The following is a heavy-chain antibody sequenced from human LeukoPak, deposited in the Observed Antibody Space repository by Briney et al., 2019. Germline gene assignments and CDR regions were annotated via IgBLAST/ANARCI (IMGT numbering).Heavy chain of an antibody. V-gene: IGHV3-30*18. Sequence: GRSLRLSCAASGFTFSSYGMHWVRQAPGKGLEWVAVISYDGSNKYYADSVKGRFTISRDNSKSTLYLQMNSLRAEGTAVYYCAKDRDDYGVFDYWGQGTLVTVSS. CDR2: ISYDGSNK. CDR3: AKDRDDYGVFDY. CDR1: GFTFSSYG. J-gene: IGHJ4*02. D-gene: IGHD4-17*01.